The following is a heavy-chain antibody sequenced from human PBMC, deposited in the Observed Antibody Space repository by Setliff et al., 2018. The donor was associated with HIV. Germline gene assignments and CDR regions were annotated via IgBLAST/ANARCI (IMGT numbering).Heavy chain of an antibody. CDR3: AKNRNLVVVISTFDC. CDR1: GFTFNSYA. Sequence: GGSLRLSCAASGFTFNSYAMSWVRQAPGKGLEWVSGISGGGSITDYADSVKGRFSISRDNSKNTLYLQMNSLRAEDTAVHYCAKNRNLVVVISTFDCWGQGTLVTVSS. D-gene: IGHD3-22*01. J-gene: IGHJ4*02. CDR2: ISGGGSIT. V-gene: IGHV3-23*01.